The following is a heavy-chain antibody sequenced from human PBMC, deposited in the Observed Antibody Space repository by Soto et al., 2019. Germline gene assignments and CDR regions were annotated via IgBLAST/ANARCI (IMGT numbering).Heavy chain of an antibody. Sequence: QVQLQQSGPGLVKPSQTLSLTCAISGDSVSSNSAAWNWIRQSPSRGLEWLGRTYYRSKWYNDYGVTAKSRIPINPDASKNQFALQLNSVTPEDTAVYYCAREGCSGGSCYGYYYYYYGMDVWGQGTTVTVSS. CDR2: TYYRSKWYN. CDR1: GDSVSSNSAA. CDR3: AREGCSGGSCYGYYYYYYGMDV. D-gene: IGHD2-15*01. V-gene: IGHV6-1*01. J-gene: IGHJ6*02.